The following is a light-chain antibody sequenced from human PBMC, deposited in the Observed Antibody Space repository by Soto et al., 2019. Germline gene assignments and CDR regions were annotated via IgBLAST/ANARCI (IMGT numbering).Light chain of an antibody. Sequence: DIQLTQSPSVLSSSVGDRITITCRASQGISSSFAWYQQKPGQAPKLLIYAASTVQSGVPSRFSGSGYGTEFTLTISSLQPEDFATYYCQQLNSYPYTFGQGTKLEIK. CDR1: QGISSS. J-gene: IGKJ2*01. CDR2: AAS. CDR3: QQLNSYPYT. V-gene: IGKV1-9*01.